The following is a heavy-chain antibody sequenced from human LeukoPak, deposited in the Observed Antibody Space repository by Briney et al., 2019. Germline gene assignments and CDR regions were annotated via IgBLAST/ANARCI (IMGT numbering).Heavy chain of an antibody. J-gene: IGHJ5*02. D-gene: IGHD6-19*01. CDR3: ARWIGLAGSKWFVL. V-gene: IGHV5-51*01. Sequence: GESLQISSKGSAYGFTSYCICWWRQIPEKRLEGMEIIYPGDSHTRYSPSFQGQVSIPADKSISTAYLQWSNLRASGIAMYYCARWIGLAGSKWFVLWGEGTLISVSS. CDR1: AYGFTSYC. CDR2: IYPGDSHT.